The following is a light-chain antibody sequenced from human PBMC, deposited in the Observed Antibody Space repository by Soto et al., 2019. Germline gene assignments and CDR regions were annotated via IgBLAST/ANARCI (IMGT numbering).Light chain of an antibody. CDR1: QSIRTF. V-gene: IGKV3-11*01. J-gene: IGKJ1*01. Sequence: EIVLTQSPATLSLSPGERATLSCRASQSIRTFLAWYQHRPGQAPRLLIYDASDRATGIPARFSGSGSGTEFTLTISSLQTDDFASYYCQQYDSYSWTFGQGTKVDIK. CDR2: DAS. CDR3: QQYDSYSWT.